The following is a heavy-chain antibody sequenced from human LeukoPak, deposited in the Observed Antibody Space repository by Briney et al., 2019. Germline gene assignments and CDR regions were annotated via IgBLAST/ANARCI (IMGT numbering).Heavy chain of an antibody. J-gene: IGHJ4*02. D-gene: IGHD2-15*01. CDR2: IYYSGST. CDR3: ASRKTCSGGSCYSGDY. Sequence: SETLSLTCTVSGGSISSYYWSWIRQPPGKGLEWIGYIYYSGSTYYNPSLKSRVTISVDTSKNQFSLKLSSVTAADTAVYYCASRKTCSGGSCYSGDYWGQGTLVTVSS. V-gene: IGHV4-59*08. CDR1: GGSISSYY.